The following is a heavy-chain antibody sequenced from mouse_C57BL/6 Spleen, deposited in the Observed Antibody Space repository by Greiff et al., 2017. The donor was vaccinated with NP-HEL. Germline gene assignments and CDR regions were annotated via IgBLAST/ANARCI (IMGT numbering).Heavy chain of an antibody. CDR1: GYTFNDYN. CDR2: INPNNGGT. V-gene: IGHV1-18*01. CDR3: SRWDTTVVAGDYAMDY. J-gene: IGHJ4*01. D-gene: IGHD1-1*01. Sequence: EVQLQQSGPELVKPGASVKIPCKASGYTFNDYNMDWVKQSHGKSLEWMGDINPNNGGTIYNQKFKGKATLTVDKSSSTAYMEIRSLTSEDTAVYYCSRWDTTVVAGDYAMDYWGQGTSVTVSS.